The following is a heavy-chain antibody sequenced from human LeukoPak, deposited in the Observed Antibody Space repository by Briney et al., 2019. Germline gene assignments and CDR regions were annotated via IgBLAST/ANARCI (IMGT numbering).Heavy chain of an antibody. D-gene: IGHD2-2*02. Sequence: ASVKVSCKASGGTFSSYAISWVRQAPGQGLEWMEGIIPIFGTANYAQKFQGRVTITADESTSTAYMELSSLRSEDTAVYYCARDSVDIVVVPAAIRGDAFDIWGQGTMVTVSS. CDR3: ARDSVDIVVVPAAIRGDAFDI. J-gene: IGHJ3*02. CDR1: GGTFSSYA. CDR2: IIPIFGTA. V-gene: IGHV1-69*13.